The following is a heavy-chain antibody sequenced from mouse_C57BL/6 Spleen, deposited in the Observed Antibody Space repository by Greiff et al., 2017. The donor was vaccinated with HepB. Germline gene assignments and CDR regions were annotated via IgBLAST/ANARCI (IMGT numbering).Heavy chain of an antibody. J-gene: IGHJ2*01. Sequence: EVMLVESGGGLVKPGGSLKLSCAASGFTFSSYAMSWVRQTPEKRLEWVATISDGGSYTYYPDNVKGRFTISRDNAKNNLYLQMSHLKSEDTAMYYCARGSSYAYWGQGTTLTVSS. CDR2: ISDGGSYT. CDR1: GFTFSSYA. V-gene: IGHV5-4*03. D-gene: IGHD1-1*01. CDR3: ARGSSYAY.